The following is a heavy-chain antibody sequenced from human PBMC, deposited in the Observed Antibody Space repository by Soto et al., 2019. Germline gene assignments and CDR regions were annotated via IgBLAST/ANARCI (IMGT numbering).Heavy chain of an antibody. CDR2: INHTGST. Sequence: SETLSLTCAVYGGSFSGYYWTWIRQPPGKGLEWIGEINHTGSTDYNPSLKSRVTISVDTSKNQFSLKLSSVTAADTAVYYCARGIPGGAPDKYYLDSWGQGALVTVSS. CDR1: GGSFSGYY. CDR3: ARGIPGGAPDKYYLDS. D-gene: IGHD3-16*01. J-gene: IGHJ4*02. V-gene: IGHV4-34*01.